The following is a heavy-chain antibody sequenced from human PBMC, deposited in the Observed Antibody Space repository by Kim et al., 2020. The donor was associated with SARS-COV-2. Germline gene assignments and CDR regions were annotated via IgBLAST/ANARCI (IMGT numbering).Heavy chain of an antibody. J-gene: IGHJ6*03. D-gene: IGHD3-16*01. V-gene: IGHV3-30*01. Sequence: ADSGKGRFTISGDTSKNALYLQMTSLRAEDTAVYYCARGGGPLYYYYMDVWGKGTTVTVSS. CDR3: ARGGGPLYYYYMDV.